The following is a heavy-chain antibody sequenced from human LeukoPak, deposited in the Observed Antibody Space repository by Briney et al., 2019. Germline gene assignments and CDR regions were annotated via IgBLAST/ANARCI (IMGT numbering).Heavy chain of an antibody. CDR3: ARDLYDMLPPRGGLDY. D-gene: IGHD3-22*01. V-gene: IGHV1-18*01. J-gene: IGHJ4*02. Sequence: VASVKVSCKASGYTFTSYGISWVRQAPGQGLEWMGWISAYNGNTNYAQKLQGRVTMTTDTSTSTAYMELRSLRSDDTAVYYCARDLYDMLPPRGGLDYWGQGTLVTVSS. CDR2: ISAYNGNT. CDR1: GYTFTSYG.